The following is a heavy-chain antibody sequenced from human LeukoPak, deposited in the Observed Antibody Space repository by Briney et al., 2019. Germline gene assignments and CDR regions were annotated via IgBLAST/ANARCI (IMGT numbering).Heavy chain of an antibody. CDR2: ISSSSSTI. CDR1: GFTFSSYS. D-gene: IGHD3-22*01. V-gene: IGHV3-48*01. J-gene: IGHJ3*02. CDR3: ARTVSGFDAFDI. Sequence: GGSLRLSCAASGFTFSSYSMNWVRQAPGKGLEWVSYISSSSSTIHYADSVKGRFTISRDNAKNSLYLQMNSLRAEDTAVYYCARTVSGFDAFDIWGQGTMVTVSS.